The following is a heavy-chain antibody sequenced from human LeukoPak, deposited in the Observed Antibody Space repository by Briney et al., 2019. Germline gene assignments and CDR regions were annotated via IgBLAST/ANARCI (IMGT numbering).Heavy chain of an antibody. CDR1: GFPFSDYV. D-gene: IGHD3-10*01. V-gene: IGHV3-33*03. J-gene: IGHJ4*02. CDR2: IRYDGNNK. Sequence: GGSLRLSCAASGFPFSDYVMHWVRQAPGKGLEWVAVIRYDGNNKYYADSVKGRFTISRDNAKNTLYLQMNSLRAEDTAVYYCARNAVVRGNDYWGQGTLVTVSS. CDR3: ARNAVVRGNDY.